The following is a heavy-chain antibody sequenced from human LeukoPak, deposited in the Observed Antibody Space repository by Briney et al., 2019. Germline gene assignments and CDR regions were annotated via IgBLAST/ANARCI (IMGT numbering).Heavy chain of an antibody. CDR1: GGSISSGGYS. J-gene: IGHJ3*02. Sequence: PSETLSLTCAVSGGSISSGGYSWSWVRQPPGEGLEWVGYIYHSGSTYYSPSLQSRLTISLDRSKNQFSLKLSSMTAADTAVYYCASGNTGYDRDSFDIWGQGTMVTVSS. CDR3: ASGNTGYDRDSFDI. D-gene: IGHD5-12*01. CDR2: IYHSGST. V-gene: IGHV4-30-2*01.